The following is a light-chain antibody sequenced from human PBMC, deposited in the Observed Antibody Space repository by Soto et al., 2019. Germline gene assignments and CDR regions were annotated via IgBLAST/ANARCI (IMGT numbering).Light chain of an antibody. CDR3: CSYAGSPDV. V-gene: IGLV2-11*01. Sequence: QSALTQPRSVSGSPGQSVTISCTGTSSDVGGYNYVSWNQQHPGKAPKLMNYDDSKRPSGVPKRFSGSKSGNTASLSISGLQAEDEADYYCCSYAGSPDVFGTGTKVTVL. J-gene: IGLJ1*01. CDR2: DDS. CDR1: SSDVGGYNY.